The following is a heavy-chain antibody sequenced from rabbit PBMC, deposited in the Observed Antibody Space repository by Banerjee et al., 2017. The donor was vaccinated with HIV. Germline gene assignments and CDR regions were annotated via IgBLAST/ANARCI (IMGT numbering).Heavy chain of an antibody. CDR3: ARDPANGSGGYNL. CDR2: IYAGSSGTT. J-gene: IGHJ4*01. CDR1: GIDFSSYYY. D-gene: IGHD1-1*01. Sequence: QQQLEESGGGLVKPGGTLTLTCKASGIDFSSYYYMCWVRQAPGKGLEWIACIYAGSSGTTYYASWAKGRFTISKTSSTTVTLQMTSLTAADTAAYFCARDPANGSGGYNLWGPGTLVTVS. V-gene: IGHV1S45*01.